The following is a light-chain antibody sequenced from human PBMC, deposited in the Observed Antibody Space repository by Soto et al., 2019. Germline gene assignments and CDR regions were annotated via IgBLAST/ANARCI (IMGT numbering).Light chain of an antibody. CDR1: QSISSY. Sequence: DIQMTQSPSSLSASVGDRVTITCRARQSISSYLNWYQQKPGKVPKLLIYAASSLQIGVPSRVSGSGSGTHFTLTISRLQPEDFATYYCQQSYSTHRTFGQGTKLEIK. J-gene: IGKJ2*02. V-gene: IGKV1-39*01. CDR3: QQSYSTHRT. CDR2: AAS.